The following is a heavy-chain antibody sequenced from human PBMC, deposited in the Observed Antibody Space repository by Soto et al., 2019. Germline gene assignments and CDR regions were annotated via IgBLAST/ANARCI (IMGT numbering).Heavy chain of an antibody. V-gene: IGHV1-8*01. Sequence: ASVKVSCTASGYTFTSYDINWVRQATGQGLEWMGWMNPNNGNTGYSQKFQGRVTMTRDTSISTAYMDLSSLRSEDTAVFYCADNSGTYNDAFDVWGHGTRVTVSS. CDR1: GYTFTSYD. CDR2: MNPNNGNT. CDR3: ADNSGTYNDAFDV. D-gene: IGHD1-26*01. J-gene: IGHJ3*01.